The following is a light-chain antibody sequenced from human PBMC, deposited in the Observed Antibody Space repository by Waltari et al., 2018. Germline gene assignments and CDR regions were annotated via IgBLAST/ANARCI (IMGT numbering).Light chain of an antibody. Sequence: EIVMTQSPATLSVSPGERATLSCRASQSISSNLAWYQQKPGQAPRLLISGASIRATGIPARLSGSGSGTEFTLTISILQSEDFAVYFCQQYNNWPPGTFGQGTKVEIK. V-gene: IGKV3D-15*03. CDR1: QSISSN. CDR3: QQYNNWPPGT. J-gene: IGKJ1*01. CDR2: GAS.